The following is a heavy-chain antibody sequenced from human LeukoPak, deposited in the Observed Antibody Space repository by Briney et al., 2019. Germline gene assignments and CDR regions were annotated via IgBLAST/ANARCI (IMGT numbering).Heavy chain of an antibody. V-gene: IGHV1-2*02. CDR1: GYTFTGYY. CDR3: ARETSSYTASLDY. Sequence: ASVKVSCKASGYTFTGYYMHWVRQAPGQGLEWMGWINPNSGGTNYAQKFQGRVTMTRDTSISTAYMELRSLRSDDTAVYYCARETSSYTASLDYWGQGTLVTVSS. J-gene: IGHJ4*02. CDR2: INPNSGGT. D-gene: IGHD5-18*01.